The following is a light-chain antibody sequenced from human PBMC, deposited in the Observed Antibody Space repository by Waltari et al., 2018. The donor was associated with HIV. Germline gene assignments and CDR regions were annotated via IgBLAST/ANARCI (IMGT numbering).Light chain of an antibody. CDR3: QQSFDVPLV. V-gene: IGKV1-39*01. CDR1: QSISFY. J-gene: IGKJ3*01. CDR2: DAS. Sequence: DIQMTQSPSSLSASVGDRVTITCRASQSISFYLNWYQQKPGKAPNLLIYDASSLQSGLPPRFSGSGSGTEFTLTITHLQPEDFATYFCQQSFDVPLVFGPGTRVD.